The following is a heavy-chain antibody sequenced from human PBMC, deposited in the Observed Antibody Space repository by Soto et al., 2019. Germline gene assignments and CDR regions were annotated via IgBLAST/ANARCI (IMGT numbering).Heavy chain of an antibody. J-gene: IGHJ6*02. CDR1: GYTFTSYG. CDR2: ISAYNGNT. Sequence: ASVKVSCKASGYTFTSYGISWVRQAPGQGLEWMGWISAYNGNTNYAQKLQGRVTMTTDTSTSTAYMELRSLRSDDTAVYYCARALGSYYYDSSGYYYYYYGMDVWGQGTTVTVYS. D-gene: IGHD3-22*01. V-gene: IGHV1-18*01. CDR3: ARALGSYYYDSSGYYYYYYGMDV.